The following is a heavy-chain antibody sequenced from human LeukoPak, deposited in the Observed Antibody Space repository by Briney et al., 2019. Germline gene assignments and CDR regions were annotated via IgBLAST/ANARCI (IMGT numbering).Heavy chain of an antibody. CDR1: GFTFSSYD. CDR2: IGTAGDT. Sequence: PGGSLRLSCAASGFTFSSYDMHWVRQATGKGLEWVSAIGTAGDTYYPGSVKGRFIISRENAKNSLYLQMNSLRAGDTAVYYCARGRQDYYDSSGYSFDYWGQGTLVTVSS. CDR3: ARGRQDYYDSSGYSFDY. D-gene: IGHD3-22*01. V-gene: IGHV3-13*01. J-gene: IGHJ4*02.